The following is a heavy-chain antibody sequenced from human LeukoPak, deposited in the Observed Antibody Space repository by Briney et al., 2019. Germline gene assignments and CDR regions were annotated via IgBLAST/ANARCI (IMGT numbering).Heavy chain of an antibody. Sequence: PSETLSLTCTVSGGSISSGGYYWSWMRQPRGKGLEWIGYIYYSGSTNYNPSLKSRVTISVDTSKNQFSLKLSSVTAADTAVYYCARDDYYYYGMDVWGQGTMVTVSS. CDR3: ARDDYYYYGMDV. J-gene: IGHJ6*02. V-gene: IGHV4-61*08. CDR1: GGSISSGGYY. CDR2: IYYSGST.